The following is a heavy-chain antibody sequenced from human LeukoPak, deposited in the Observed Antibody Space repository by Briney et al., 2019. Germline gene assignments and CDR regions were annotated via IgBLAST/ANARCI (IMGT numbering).Heavy chain of an antibody. J-gene: IGHJ6*02. CDR1: GYTFTRYG. Sequence: ASVKVSCKASGYTFTRYGISWVRQAPGQGLEWMGWISAYNGNTNYAPKLQGRVTMTTDTSTSTAYMELRSLRSDDTAVYYCARDQAGPYYYGSGSPYGMDVWGQGTTVTVSS. CDR3: ARDQAGPYYYGSGSPYGMDV. V-gene: IGHV1-18*01. CDR2: ISAYNGNT. D-gene: IGHD3-10*01.